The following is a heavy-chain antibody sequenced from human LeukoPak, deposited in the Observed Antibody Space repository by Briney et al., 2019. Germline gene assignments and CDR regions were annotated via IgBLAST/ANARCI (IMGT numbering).Heavy chain of an antibody. CDR2: IYYGGST. CDR3: ARITMVRGVRGSHYYYYYGMDV. J-gene: IGHJ6*02. Sequence: PSETLSLTCTVSGGSISSYYWSWIRQPPGKGLEWIGYIYYGGSTNYNPSLKCRVTISVDTSKNQFSLKLSSVTAADTAVYYCARITMVRGVRGSHYYYYYGMDVWDQGTTVTVSS. D-gene: IGHD3-10*01. CDR1: GGSISSYY. V-gene: IGHV4-59*01.